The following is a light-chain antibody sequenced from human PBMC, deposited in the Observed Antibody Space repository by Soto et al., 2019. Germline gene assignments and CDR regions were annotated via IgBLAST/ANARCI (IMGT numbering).Light chain of an antibody. CDR3: LQTYNLPRT. Sequence: DIQMTQSPSSLSASVGDRVTITCRASLTIGDSLSWFQQKAGKPPTLLIYGASALQSWVPARFSGSGSGTDFTHTISNMQREDFATYYCLQTYNLPRTFGQGTKVEFK. V-gene: IGKV1-39*01. CDR1: LTIGDS. J-gene: IGKJ1*01. CDR2: GAS.